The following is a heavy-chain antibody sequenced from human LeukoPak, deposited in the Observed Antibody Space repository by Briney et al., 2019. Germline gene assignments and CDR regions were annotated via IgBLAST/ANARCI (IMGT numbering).Heavy chain of an antibody. CDR1: GGSLSSYY. CDR2: IYYSGST. CDR3: ARVSGYDWESFYDY. J-gene: IGHJ4*02. V-gene: IGHV4-59*01. Sequence: SETLSLTCTVSGGSLSSYYWSWIRQPPGKGLEWIGYIYYSGSTNYHPSLKSRVTISVDTSKNQFSLKLTSVTAADTAVYYCARVSGYDWESFYDYWGQGTLVTVSS. D-gene: IGHD5-12*01.